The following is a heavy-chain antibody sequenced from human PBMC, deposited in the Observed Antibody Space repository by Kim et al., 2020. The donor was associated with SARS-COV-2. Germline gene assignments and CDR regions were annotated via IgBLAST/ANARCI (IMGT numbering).Heavy chain of an antibody. Sequence: GGSLRLSCAASGFTFSSYAMHWVRQAPGKGLEWVAVISYDGSNKYYADSVKGRFTISRDNSKNTLYLQMNSLRAEDTAVYYCARDSPPTTAIPQWLAPGGMDVWGQGTTVTVSS. J-gene: IGHJ6*02. CDR2: ISYDGSNK. CDR3: ARDSPPTTAIPQWLAPGGMDV. V-gene: IGHV3-30-3*01. D-gene: IGHD6-19*01. CDR1: GFTFSSYA.